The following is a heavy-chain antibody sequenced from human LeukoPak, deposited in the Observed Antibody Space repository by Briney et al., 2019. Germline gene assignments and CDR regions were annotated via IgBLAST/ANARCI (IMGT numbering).Heavy chain of an antibody. D-gene: IGHD6-19*01. CDR2: ISGSGGST. Sequence: GGSLRLSCAASGFTFRSYAMSWVRQAPGKGLEWVSGISGSGGSTYYADSVKGRFTISRDNSKNTLYLQMNSLRAEDTAVYYCAKEEWLVLLDQLDYWGQGTLVTVSS. CDR1: GFTFRSYA. CDR3: AKEEWLVLLDQLDY. V-gene: IGHV3-23*01. J-gene: IGHJ4*02.